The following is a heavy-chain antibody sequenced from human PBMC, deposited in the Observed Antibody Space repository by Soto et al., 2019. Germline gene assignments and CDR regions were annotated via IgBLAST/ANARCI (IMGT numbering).Heavy chain of an antibody. CDR3: ARGVSLLNVGLWFGIHAY. Sequence: ASVKVSCKASGYTFTSYAMHWVRQAPGQRLEWMGWINAGNGNTKYSQKFQGRVTITRDTSASTAYMELSSLRSEDTAVYYCARGVSLLNVGLWFGIHAYRGQGTFDPVSS. CDR1: GYTFTSYA. CDR2: INAGNGNT. D-gene: IGHD3-10*01. J-gene: IGHJ4*02. V-gene: IGHV1-3*01.